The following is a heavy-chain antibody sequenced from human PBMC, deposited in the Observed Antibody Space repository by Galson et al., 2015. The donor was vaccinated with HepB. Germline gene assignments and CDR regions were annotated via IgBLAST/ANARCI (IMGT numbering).Heavy chain of an antibody. Sequence: SLRLSCAASGFTFYDHTMQWVRQVPGKGLEWVSLISWDAVSTSYADSVRGRFTISRDNSLDTVDLQMDSLRVDDTAVYYCAKDYLPYYDRWGSYSDLYYFYYWGQVTLVTVSS. CDR1: GFTFYDHT. CDR3: AKDYLPYYDRWGSYSDLYYFYY. D-gene: IGHD3-22*01. CDR2: ISWDAVST. V-gene: IGHV3-43*01. J-gene: IGHJ4*02.